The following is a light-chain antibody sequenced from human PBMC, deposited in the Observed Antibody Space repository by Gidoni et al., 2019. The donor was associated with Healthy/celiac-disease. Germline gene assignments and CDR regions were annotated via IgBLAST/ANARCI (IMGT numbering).Light chain of an antibody. Sequence: QSALTQPASVSGSPGQSITISCTGNSSDVGGSNYVSWYQQHPGKAPKLMIYDVSNRPSGFSNRFSGSKSGNTASLTISGLQAEDEADYYCSSYTSSITLVFGGGTKLTVL. V-gene: IGLV2-14*01. CDR2: DVS. J-gene: IGLJ2*01. CDR3: SSYTSSITLV. CDR1: SSDVGGSNY.